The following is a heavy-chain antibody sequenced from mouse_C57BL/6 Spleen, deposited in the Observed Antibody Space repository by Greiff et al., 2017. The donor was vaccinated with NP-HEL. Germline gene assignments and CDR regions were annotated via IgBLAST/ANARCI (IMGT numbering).Heavy chain of an antibody. V-gene: IGHV3-6*01. CDR3: ARGGYYSNLYAMDY. D-gene: IGHD2-5*01. CDR2: ISYDGSN. Sequence: EVQLQQSGPGLVKPSQSLSLTCSVTGYSITSGYYWNWIRQFPGNKLEWMGYISYDGSNNYNPSLKNRISITRDTSKNQFFLKLNSVTTEDTATYYCARGGYYSNLYAMDYWGQGTSVTVSS. CDR1: GYSITSGYY. J-gene: IGHJ4*01.